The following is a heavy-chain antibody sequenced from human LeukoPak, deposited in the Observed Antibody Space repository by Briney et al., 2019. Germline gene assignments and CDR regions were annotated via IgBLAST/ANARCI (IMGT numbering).Heavy chain of an antibody. V-gene: IGHV4-39*01. CDR2: IYYSGST. Sequence: SETLSLTCTVSGGSISSSSSYWGWIRQPPGKGLEWIGSIYYSGSTYYNPSLKSRVTISVDTSKNQFSLKLSSVTAADTAVYYCAIGIYCSNGLCIVNHWFVPWGQGTLVTVSS. CDR3: AIGIYCSNGLCIVNHWFVP. J-gene: IGHJ5*02. CDR1: GGSISSSSSY. D-gene: IGHD2-8*01.